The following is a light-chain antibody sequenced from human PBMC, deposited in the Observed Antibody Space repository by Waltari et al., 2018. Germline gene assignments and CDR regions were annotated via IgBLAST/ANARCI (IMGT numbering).Light chain of an antibody. J-gene: IGKJ3*01. V-gene: IGKV3-11*01. CDR2: ETS. CDR1: QSVSNY. CDR3: QLLVNWPLFT. Sequence: EIVLTQFPATLSVSPAERATLSCRAGQSVSNYLAWYQQKPGQAPRLLIYETSNRASGIPARFSGSGSGTDFTLTISSLEPEDFAVYYCQLLVNWPLFTFGPGTKVDIK.